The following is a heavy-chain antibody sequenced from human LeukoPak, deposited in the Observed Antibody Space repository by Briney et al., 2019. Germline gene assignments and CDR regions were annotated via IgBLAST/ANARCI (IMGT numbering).Heavy chain of an antibody. CDR2: IIPIFGTA. D-gene: IGHD3-10*01. J-gene: IGHJ4*02. Sequence: SVKVSCKASGGTFSSYAISWVRQAPGQGLEWMGGIIPIFGTANYAQKFQGRVTITADKSTSTAYMELSSLRSEDTAVYYCASQESYGSLDYWGQGTLVTVSS. CDR1: GGTFSSYA. CDR3: ASQESYGSLDY. V-gene: IGHV1-69*06.